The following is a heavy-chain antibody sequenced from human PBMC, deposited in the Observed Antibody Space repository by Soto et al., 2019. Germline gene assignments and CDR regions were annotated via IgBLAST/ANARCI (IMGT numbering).Heavy chain of an antibody. CDR3: ARADAVTTIFTKHYCFYS. CDR2: ISSDGGTT. D-gene: IGHD4-17*01. CDR1: GFTFSNYA. V-gene: IGHV3-64*07. Sequence: EVQLVESGGGLVQPGGSLRLSCAASGFTFSNYAMHWFRQAPGKGLEYVSAISSDGGTTYYADSVKGRFTISRDNSKNTLYLQMGSLRGEDMAVYYCARADAVTTIFTKHYCFYSWGQGTLVTVSS. J-gene: IGHJ4*02.